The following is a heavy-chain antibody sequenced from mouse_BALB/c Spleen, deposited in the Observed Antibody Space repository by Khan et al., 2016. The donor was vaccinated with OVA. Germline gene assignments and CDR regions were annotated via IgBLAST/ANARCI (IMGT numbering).Heavy chain of an antibody. V-gene: IGHV1-4*01. CDR2: INPSSGYT. CDR3: ARETYDAMDD. Sequence: QVQLQQSGAELARPGASVKMSCKASGYTFTSYTMHWVKQRPGQGLEWIGYINPSSGYTNYNQKFKDKATLTADKSSSTAHMQLSSLTSEDSAVYYCARETYDAMDDWGQGTSVTVSS. CDR1: GYTFTSYT. J-gene: IGHJ4*01.